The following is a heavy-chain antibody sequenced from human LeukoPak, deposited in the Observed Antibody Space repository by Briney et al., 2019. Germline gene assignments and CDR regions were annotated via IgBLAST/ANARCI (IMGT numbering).Heavy chain of an antibody. CDR2: ISSSSSTI. Sequence: GGSLRRTCAASGFTFSSYGMSWVRQAPGKGLEWVSYISSSSSTIYYADSVKGRFTISRDNAKNSLYLQMNSLRAEDTAVYYCARVAARPGYYYYYMDVWGKGTTVTVSS. D-gene: IGHD6-6*01. CDR1: GFTFSSYG. J-gene: IGHJ6*03. CDR3: ARVAARPGYYYYYMDV. V-gene: IGHV3-48*01.